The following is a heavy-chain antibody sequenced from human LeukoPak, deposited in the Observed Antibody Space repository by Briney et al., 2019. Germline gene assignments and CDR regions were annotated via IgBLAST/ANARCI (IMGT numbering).Heavy chain of an antibody. CDR1: GFIFNNYA. CDR3: ARDEIPSGT. V-gene: IGHV3-23*01. CDR2: ISGSGRNT. Sequence: GGSLRLSCAASGFIFNNYALSWVRQTLGKGLEWVSAISGSGRNTYYADSVKGRFTISRDNSRSTVDLQMNSLRVEDTGIYYCARDEIPSGTWGQGTMVIVSS. D-gene: IGHD6-25*01. J-gene: IGHJ3*01.